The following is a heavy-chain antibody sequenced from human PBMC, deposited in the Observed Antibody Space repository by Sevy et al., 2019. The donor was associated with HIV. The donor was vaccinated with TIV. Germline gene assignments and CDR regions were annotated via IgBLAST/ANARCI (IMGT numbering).Heavy chain of an antibody. Sequence: GGSLRLSCAASGFTFSSYAMSWVRQAPGKGLEWVSAISGSGGSTYYADSVKGRFTISGNNSKTTVYLQMNSLRAEDTAVYYCAKDGAGYYDSSGPRPLGMDVWGQGTTVTVSS. CDR1: GFTFSSYA. CDR3: AKDGAGYYDSSGPRPLGMDV. CDR2: ISGSGGST. J-gene: IGHJ6*02. V-gene: IGHV3-23*01. D-gene: IGHD3-22*01.